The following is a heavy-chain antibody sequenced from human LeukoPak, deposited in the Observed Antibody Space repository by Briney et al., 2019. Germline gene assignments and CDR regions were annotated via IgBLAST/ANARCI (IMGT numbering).Heavy chain of an antibody. D-gene: IGHD2-2*01. V-gene: IGHV3-23*01. J-gene: IGHJ4*02. CDR2: ISGSGGST. CDR1: GFTFSSYA. CDR3: AKVGDIVVVPAAMPAFFDY. Sequence: GGSLRLSCAASGFTFSSYAMSWVRQAPGKGLEWVPAISGSGGSTYYADSVKGRFTISRDNSKNTLYLQMNSLRAEDTAVYCCAKVGDIVVVPAAMPAFFDYWGQGTLVTVSS.